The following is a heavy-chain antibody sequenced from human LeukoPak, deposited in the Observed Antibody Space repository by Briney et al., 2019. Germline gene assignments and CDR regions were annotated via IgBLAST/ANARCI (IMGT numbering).Heavy chain of an antibody. CDR1: GGSISSYF. CDR2: IYTDGIT. V-gene: IGHV4-4*07. J-gene: IGHJ6*02. D-gene: IGHD2-2*01. CDR3: ARDLGPDCSSTRCYALDV. Sequence: PSETLTLTCTASGGSISSYFWSWIRQPAGKGLEWIGRIYTDGITNCNPSFKSRVTMSVDTSNNQFSLKLSSVTAADTAVYYCARDLGPDCSSTRCYALDVWGQGTTVTVSS.